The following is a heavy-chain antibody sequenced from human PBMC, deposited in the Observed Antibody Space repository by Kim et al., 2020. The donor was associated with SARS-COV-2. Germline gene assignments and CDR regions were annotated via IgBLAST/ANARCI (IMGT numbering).Heavy chain of an antibody. CDR2: ISGSGGST. D-gene: IGHD2-2*02. CDR1: GFTFSSYA. V-gene: IGHV3-23*01. CDR3: AKDISRVLPAAIVVLFDY. J-gene: IGHJ4*01. Sequence: GGSLRLSCAASGFTFSSYAMSRVRQAPGKGLEWVSAISGSGGSTYYADSVKGRFTISRDNSKNTLYLQMNSLRAEDTAVYYCAKDISRVLPAAIVVLFDYWGHGTLVTVSS.